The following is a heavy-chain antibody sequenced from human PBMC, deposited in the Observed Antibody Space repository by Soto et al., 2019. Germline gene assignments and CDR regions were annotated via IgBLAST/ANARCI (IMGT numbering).Heavy chain of an antibody. D-gene: IGHD6-13*01. J-gene: IGHJ6*02. CDR2: MNPNSGSI. CDR1: GYTFPSYD. CDR3: AKDQLPGIAAAGTLWDV. Sequence: ASVKVSCKASGYTFPSYDINWLRQATGQALEWMGWMNPNSGSIDYADSVKGRFTISRDNAKNSLYLQMNSLRAEDTVLYYCAKDQLPGIAAAGTLWDVWGHGTTVTVSS. V-gene: IGHV1-8*01.